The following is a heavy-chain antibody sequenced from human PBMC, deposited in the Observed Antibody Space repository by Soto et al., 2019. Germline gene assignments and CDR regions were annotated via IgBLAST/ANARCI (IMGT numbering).Heavy chain of an antibody. CDR2: IYYSGST. CDR3: ARDVGTVPAAMGDYYYGMDV. D-gene: IGHD2-2*01. J-gene: IGHJ6*02. Sequence: SETLSLTCTVSGGSISSGGYYWSWIRQPPGKGLEWIGYIYYSGSTNYNPSLKSRVTISVDTSKNQFSLKLSSVTAADTAVYYCARDVGTVPAAMGDYYYGMDVWGQGTTVTVSS. V-gene: IGHV4-61*08. CDR1: GGSISSGGYY.